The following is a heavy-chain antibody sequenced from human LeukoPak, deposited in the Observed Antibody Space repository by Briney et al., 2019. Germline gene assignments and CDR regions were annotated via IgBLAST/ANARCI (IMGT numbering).Heavy chain of an antibody. CDR3: AKGSCSSTSCQGAFDI. Sequence: GGSLRLSCAASGFTFDDYAMHWVRQAPGKGPEWVSGISWNSGSIGYADSVKGRFTISRDNAKNSLYLQMNSLRAEDMALYHCAKGSCSSTSCQGAFDIWGQGTMVTVSS. CDR2: ISWNSGSI. J-gene: IGHJ3*02. D-gene: IGHD2-2*01. CDR1: GFTFDDYA. V-gene: IGHV3-9*03.